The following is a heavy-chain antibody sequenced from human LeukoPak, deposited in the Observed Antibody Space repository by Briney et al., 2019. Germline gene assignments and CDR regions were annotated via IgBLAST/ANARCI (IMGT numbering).Heavy chain of an antibody. V-gene: IGHV4-34*01. CDR2: IYYSGST. CDR3: AKRDDSGGNLVDL. J-gene: IGHJ4*02. Sequence: SETLSLTCAVYGGSFSGYCWSWIRQPPGKGLEWIGSIYYSGSTYYNPSLENRVTISIDTSKNHFSLKLSSLSAADTSVYYCAKRDDSGGNLVDLWGQGTLVTVS. D-gene: IGHD3-22*01. CDR1: GGSFSGYC.